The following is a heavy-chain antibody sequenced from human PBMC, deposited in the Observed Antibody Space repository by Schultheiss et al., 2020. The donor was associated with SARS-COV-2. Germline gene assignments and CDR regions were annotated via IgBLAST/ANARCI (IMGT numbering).Heavy chain of an antibody. CDR1: GGTFSSYA. CDR2: IIPNSGGT. V-gene: IGHV1-69*10. J-gene: IGHJ6*02. Sequence: SVKVSCKASGGTFSSYAISWVRQAPGQGLEWMGGIIPNSGGTNYAQKFQGRVTITRDTSASTAYMELSSLRSEDTAVYYCATTTNCSGGSCYFGGYYYYYYGMDVWGQGTTVTVSS. CDR3: ATTTNCSGGSCYFGGYYYYYYGMDV. D-gene: IGHD2-15*01.